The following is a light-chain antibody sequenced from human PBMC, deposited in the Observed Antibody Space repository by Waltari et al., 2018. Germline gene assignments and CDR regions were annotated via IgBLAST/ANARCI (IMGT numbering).Light chain of an antibody. CDR3: QQSYSTPWT. CDR2: AAS. J-gene: IGKJ1*01. CDR1: QSISSY. Sequence: DIQMTQSPSSLSASVGARVTITCRARQSISSYLNWYQQKPGKAPNLLIYAASSLESGVPSRFSGSGSGTDFTLTISSLQPEDFATYYCQQSYSTPWTFGQGTKVEIK. V-gene: IGKV1-39*01.